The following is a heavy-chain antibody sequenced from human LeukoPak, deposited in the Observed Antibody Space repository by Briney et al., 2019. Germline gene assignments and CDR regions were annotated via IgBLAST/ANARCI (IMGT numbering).Heavy chain of an antibody. CDR3: AKDDGVAVAVYYFDY. CDR1: GFTFGSYG. D-gene: IGHD6-19*01. CDR2: ISYDGSNK. V-gene: IGHV3-30*18. J-gene: IGHJ4*02. Sequence: PGGSLRLSCAASGFTFGSYGMHWVRQAPGKGLEWVAVISYDGSNKYYADSVKGRFTISRDNSKNPLYLQMNSLRAEDTAVYYCAKDDGVAVAVYYFDYWGQGTLVTVSS.